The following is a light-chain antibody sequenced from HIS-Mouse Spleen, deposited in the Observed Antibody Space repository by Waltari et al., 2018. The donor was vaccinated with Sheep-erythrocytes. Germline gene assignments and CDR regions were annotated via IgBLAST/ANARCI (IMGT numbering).Light chain of an antibody. CDR3: SSYAGSNNWV. Sequence: QSALTQPPSASGSPGQSVTIPCTGTSRDVGGYNYLSWYQQHPGKAPKLMIYEVSTRPSGVPDRFSGSKSGNTASLTVSGLQAEDEADYYCSSYAGSNNWVFGGGTKLTVL. V-gene: IGLV2-8*01. J-gene: IGLJ3*02. CDR1: SRDVGGYNY. CDR2: EVS.